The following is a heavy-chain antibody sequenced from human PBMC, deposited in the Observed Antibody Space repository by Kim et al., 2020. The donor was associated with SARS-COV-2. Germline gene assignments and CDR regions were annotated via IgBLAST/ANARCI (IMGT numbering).Heavy chain of an antibody. Sequence: TNYNPSLESRVTISLDTSKNHFSLKLTSVTAADTAVYYCARGPTRNYFDYWGQGSLVTVSS. CDR3: ARGPTRNYFDY. V-gene: IGHV4-61*03. CDR2: T. J-gene: IGHJ4*02.